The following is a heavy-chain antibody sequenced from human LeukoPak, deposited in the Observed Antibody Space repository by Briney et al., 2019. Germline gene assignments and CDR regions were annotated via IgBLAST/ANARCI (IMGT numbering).Heavy chain of an antibody. Sequence: PSDTLSLTCPVSGGSISSYYWSWIRQPPAKGLEWIEYIYYSGSTNYNPSLKSRVTISVDTSKNQFSLKLSSVTAADTAVYYCARHGGWGSTFDCWGQGTLVTVSS. CDR3: ARHGGWGSTFDC. CDR2: IYYSGST. V-gene: IGHV4-59*08. D-gene: IGHD1-1*01. J-gene: IGHJ4*02. CDR1: GGSISSYY.